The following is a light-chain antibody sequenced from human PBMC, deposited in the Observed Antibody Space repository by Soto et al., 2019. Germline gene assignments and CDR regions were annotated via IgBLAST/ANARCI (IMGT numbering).Light chain of an antibody. CDR3: QQYYNTLWT. J-gene: IGKJ1*01. CDR2: WAS. Sequence: DIVLTQSPGSLAVSLGERATNRCRSSQTLLYPSSNKNFLAWYQQKPGQPPKLLIYWASTRESGVPDRFRGGGSGTDFTLTIDSLQAEDVAVYYCQQYYNTLWTFGQGTKVDIK. V-gene: IGKV4-1*01. CDR1: QTLLYPSSNKNF.